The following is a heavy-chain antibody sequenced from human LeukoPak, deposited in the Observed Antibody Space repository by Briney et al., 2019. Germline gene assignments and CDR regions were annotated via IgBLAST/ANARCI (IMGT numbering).Heavy chain of an antibody. V-gene: IGHV3-7*01. CDR3: AREPFGYCTNGVCLRWFDP. CDR1: GFTFSSYW. D-gene: IGHD2-8*01. J-gene: IGHJ5*02. Sequence: GGSLRLSCAASGFTFSSYWMSWVRQAPGKGLEWVANIKQDGSEKYYVDSVKGRFTISRDNAKNSLYLQMNSLRAEDTAVYYCAREPFGYCTNGVCLRWFDPWGQGTLVTVSS. CDR2: IKQDGSEK.